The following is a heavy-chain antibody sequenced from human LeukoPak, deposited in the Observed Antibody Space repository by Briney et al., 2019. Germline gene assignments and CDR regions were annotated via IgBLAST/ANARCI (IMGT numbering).Heavy chain of an antibody. D-gene: IGHD2-2*02. J-gene: IGHJ3*02. CDR3: ARLDCSSTDCYTLGDAFDI. V-gene: IGHV4-39*01. CDR2: IYYSGST. Sequence: PSETLSLTCTVSGGSISSSSYYWGWIRQPPGKGLEWIGSIYYSGSTYYNPSLKSRVTISVDTSKNQFSLKLSSVTAADMAVYYCARLDCSSTDCYTLGDAFDIWGQGTMVTVSS. CDR1: GGSISSSSYY.